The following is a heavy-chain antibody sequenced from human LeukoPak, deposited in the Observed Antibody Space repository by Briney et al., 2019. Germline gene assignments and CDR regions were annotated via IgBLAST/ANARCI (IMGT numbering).Heavy chain of an antibody. V-gene: IGHV1-8*01. Sequence: GASVKVSCKASGYTFTSYDINWVRQATGQGLEWMGWMNPNSGNTGYAQKFEGRVTMTRNTSISTAYMERSSLRSEDTAAYYCARGTGTSPTRWGQGTLVTVSS. CDR1: GYTFTSYD. J-gene: IGHJ4*02. D-gene: IGHD2-15*01. CDR2: MNPNSGNT. CDR3: ARGTGTSPTR.